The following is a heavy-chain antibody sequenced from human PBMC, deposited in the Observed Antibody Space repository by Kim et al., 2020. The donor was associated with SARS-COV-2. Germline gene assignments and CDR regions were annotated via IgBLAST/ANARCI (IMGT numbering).Heavy chain of an antibody. J-gene: IGHJ4*02. CDR3: AKHGGFGELLFSVFDY. D-gene: IGHD3-10*01. Sequence: SVRVRVTISRDNAKNTMYLKVNSLKAEGTAVYDCAKHGGFGELLFSVFDYWGQGTLVTVSS. V-gene: IGHV3-23*01.